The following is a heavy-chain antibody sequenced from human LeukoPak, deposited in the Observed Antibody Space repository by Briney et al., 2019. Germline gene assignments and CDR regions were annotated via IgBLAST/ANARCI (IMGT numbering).Heavy chain of an antibody. CDR3: ARHPRYYYDNSAR. V-gene: IGHV4-39*01. J-gene: IGHJ4*02. CDR2: FYYSRNT. D-gene: IGHD3-22*01. Sequence: SETLSLTCTVSGDSISSSDNYWGWIRQPPGKGLEWIGSFYYSRNTYYNPSLKSRVTISVDTSKNQLSLTLTSVSAADTAVYYCARHPRYYYDNSARWGQGTLVTVSS. CDR1: GDSISSSDNY.